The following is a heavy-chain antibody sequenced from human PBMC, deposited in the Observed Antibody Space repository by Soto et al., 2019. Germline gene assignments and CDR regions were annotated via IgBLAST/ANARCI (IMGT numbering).Heavy chain of an antibody. D-gene: IGHD6-19*01. Sequence: PGGSLRLSCAASGFTFIGYSMTWVRQAPGKGLEWVSSIRSGNNYTSYADSVKGRFTISRDNAKNSLFLQVNSLRAEDTALYHCAISGKWLEVPYNWFDPWGQGTLVTVSS. CDR1: GFTFIGYS. J-gene: IGHJ5*02. CDR3: AISGKWLEVPYNWFDP. CDR2: IRSGNNYT. V-gene: IGHV3-21*04.